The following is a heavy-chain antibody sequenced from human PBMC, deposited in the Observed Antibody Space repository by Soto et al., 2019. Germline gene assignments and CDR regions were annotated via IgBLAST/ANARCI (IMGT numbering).Heavy chain of an antibody. D-gene: IGHD2-8*01. CDR2: HYPGPNSA. CDR1: NDSWSSHF. V-gene: IGHV1-46*01. CDR3: AGAPSRVSSVFAAY. Sequence: ASVKVSCKASNDSWSSHFIPWVRTAPVEGLEWMVTHYPGPNSASYSKEFQGRLTLTSDVPSRTVYMQLSNLRSDDTAVYYCAGAPSRVSSVFAAYWGQATLVTVSS. J-gene: IGHJ4*02.